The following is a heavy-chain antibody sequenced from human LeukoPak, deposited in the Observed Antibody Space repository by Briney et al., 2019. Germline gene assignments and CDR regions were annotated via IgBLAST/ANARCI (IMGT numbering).Heavy chain of an antibody. CDR2: IYSGGST. J-gene: IGHJ4*02. CDR1: GFTFSNAW. V-gene: IGHV3-53*04. Sequence: GGSLRLSCAASGFTFSNAWMSWVRQAPGKGLEWVSVIYSGGSTYYADSVKGRFTISRHNSKNTLYLQMNSLRAEDTAVYYCARDTAAGTGWGQGTLVTVSS. CDR3: ARDTAAGTG. D-gene: IGHD6-13*01.